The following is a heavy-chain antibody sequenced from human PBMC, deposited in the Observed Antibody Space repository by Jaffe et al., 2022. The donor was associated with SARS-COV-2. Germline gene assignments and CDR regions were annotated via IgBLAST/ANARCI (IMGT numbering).Heavy chain of an antibody. Sequence: EVQLVQSGAEVKEPGDSLKISCKASGYSFTNFWIGWVRQMPGKGLEWMGIIFPGDSATTYSPSFRGQVTISVDKSISTAYLQWSSLKASDTAMYYCARRESVGASDYWGQGTLVTVSS. CDR3: ARRESVGASDY. CDR1: GYSFTNFW. D-gene: IGHD1-26*01. CDR2: IFPGDSAT. J-gene: IGHJ4*02. V-gene: IGHV5-51*01.